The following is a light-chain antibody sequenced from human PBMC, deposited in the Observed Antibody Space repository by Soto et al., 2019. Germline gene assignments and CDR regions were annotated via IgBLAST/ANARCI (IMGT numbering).Light chain of an antibody. CDR2: EVS. CDR1: SSDVGGYNY. V-gene: IGLV2-14*01. J-gene: IGLJ3*02. CDR3: SSYTRSSTRV. Sequence: QPALTQPASVSGSPGQSITISCTGTSSDVGGYNYVSWYQQHPGKAPKLMIYEVSNRPSGVSNRFSGSKSGNTASLTISGLQAEDEADYYCSSYTRSSTRVFGGGTKVTVL.